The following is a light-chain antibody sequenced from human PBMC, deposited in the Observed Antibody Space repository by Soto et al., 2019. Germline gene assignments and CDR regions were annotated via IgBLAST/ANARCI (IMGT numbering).Light chain of an antibody. CDR1: QSLNGN. Sequence: EIVMTQSPATLSVSPGDRATLSCRASQSLNGNLAWYQQKPGQSPRLLISRASTRATGIPARFSGSGSETEFTLTINSLQSEDFAVYYCQQYNYWPSFGQGTEVEIK. V-gene: IGKV3-15*01. CDR2: RAS. CDR3: QQYNYWPS. J-gene: IGKJ1*01.